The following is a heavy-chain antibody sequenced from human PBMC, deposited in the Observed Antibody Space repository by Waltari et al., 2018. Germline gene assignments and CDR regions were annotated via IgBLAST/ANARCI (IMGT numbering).Heavy chain of an antibody. CDR2: IYTSGST. CDR1: GGSISSYY. Sequence: QVKLQETDARLVKPSDTLYHTCTASGGSISSYYWSWTRQPAGKGLEWIGRIYTSGSTNYNPSLKSRVTMSVDTSKNQFSLKLSSVTAADTAVYYCARNGIAVAGTSTYYYYYYMDVWGKGTTVTISS. J-gene: IGHJ6*03. V-gene: IGHV4-4*07. D-gene: IGHD6-19*01. CDR3: ARNGIAVAGTSTYYYYYYMDV.